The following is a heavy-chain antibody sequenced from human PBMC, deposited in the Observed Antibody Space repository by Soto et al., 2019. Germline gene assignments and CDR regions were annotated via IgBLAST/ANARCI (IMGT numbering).Heavy chain of an antibody. V-gene: IGHV4-61*01. CDR2: IYYDGTT. CDR1: GTSVSSNSNH. CDR3: ARRVGATPPRD. D-gene: IGHD1-26*01. Sequence: QVQLQESGPGLVKPSETLSLTCTVSGTSVSSNSNHWSWVRQRPGKGLEWIGYIYYDGTTNSNPSLKNRVTISLDTSKNQFSLKVTSVTAVDTAVYYCARRVGATPPRDWGQGTLVTVSS. J-gene: IGHJ4*02.